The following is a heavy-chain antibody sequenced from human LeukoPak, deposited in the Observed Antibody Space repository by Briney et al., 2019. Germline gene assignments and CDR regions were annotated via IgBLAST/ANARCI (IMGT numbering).Heavy chain of an antibody. D-gene: IGHD2-2*01. Sequence: GGSLRLSCAASGFTFSSYAMSWVRQAPGKGLEWVSAISGSGGSTYYADSVKGRFTISRDNSKNTLYLQMNSLRAENTAVYYCAKGVVSSLNYYYMDVWGKGTTVTVSS. CDR1: GFTFSSYA. J-gene: IGHJ6*03. CDR2: ISGSGGST. V-gene: IGHV3-23*01. CDR3: AKGVVSSLNYYYMDV.